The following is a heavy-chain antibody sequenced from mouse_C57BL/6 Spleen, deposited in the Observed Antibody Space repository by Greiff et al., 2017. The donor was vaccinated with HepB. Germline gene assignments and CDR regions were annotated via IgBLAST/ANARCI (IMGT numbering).Heavy chain of an antibody. CDR1: GFTFSSYA. Sequence: EVQLVESGEGLVKPGGSLKLSCAASGFTFSSYAMSWVRQTPEKRLEWVAYISSGGDYIYYADTVKGRFTISRDNARNTLYLQMSSLESEDTAMYYCTTLFYGSSSSYWYFDVWGTGTTVTVSS. J-gene: IGHJ1*03. CDR3: TTLFYGSSSSYWYFDV. D-gene: IGHD1-1*01. V-gene: IGHV5-9-1*02. CDR2: ISSGGDYI.